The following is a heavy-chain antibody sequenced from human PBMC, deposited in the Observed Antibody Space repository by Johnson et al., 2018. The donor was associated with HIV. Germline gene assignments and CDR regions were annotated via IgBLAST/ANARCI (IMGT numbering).Heavy chain of an antibody. CDR3: ARDDAFDI. CDR1: GFSVSYNY. CDR2: ISSGGVT. Sequence: VQLVESGGGLVQPGGSLRLSCAVSGFSVSYNYMSWVRQAPGKGLEWVSVISSGGVTYYIDSVKGRFTISRDSSKNTLYLQMNSLRAEDTAVYYCARDDAFDIWGQGTMVTVSS. V-gene: IGHV3-66*01. J-gene: IGHJ3*02.